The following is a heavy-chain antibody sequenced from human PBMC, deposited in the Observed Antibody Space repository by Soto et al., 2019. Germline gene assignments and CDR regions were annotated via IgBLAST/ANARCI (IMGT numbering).Heavy chain of an antibody. D-gene: IGHD3-16*01. CDR3: ARKLRRGSRDAFDI. CDR2: ISSSGSTI. J-gene: IGHJ3*02. Sequence: GSLRLSCAASGFTFSDYYMSWIRQAPGKGLEWVSYISSSGSTIDHADSVKGRFTISRDNAKNSLYLQMNSLRAEDTAVYYCARKLRRGSRDAFDIWGQGTMVTVSS. CDR1: GFTFSDYY. V-gene: IGHV3-11*01.